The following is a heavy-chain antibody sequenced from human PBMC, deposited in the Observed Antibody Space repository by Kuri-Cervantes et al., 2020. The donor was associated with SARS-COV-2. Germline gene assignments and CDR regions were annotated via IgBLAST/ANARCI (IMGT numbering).Heavy chain of an antibody. CDR1: GFTFSSYA. CDR3: AKVDSSGTGAFDI. J-gene: IGHJ3*02. D-gene: IGHD3-22*01. CDR2: ISTSDGST. V-gene: IGHV3-23*01. Sequence: GGSLRLSCAVSGFTFSSYAMTWVRQAPGKGLEWVSAISTSDGSTYYADSVKGRFTISRDNSKNTLYLQMNSLRAEDTAVYYCAKVDSSGTGAFDIWGQGKMVTVSS.